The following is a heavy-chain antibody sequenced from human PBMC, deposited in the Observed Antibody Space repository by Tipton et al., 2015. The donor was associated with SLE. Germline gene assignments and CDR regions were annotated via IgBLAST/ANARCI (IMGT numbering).Heavy chain of an antibody. CDR1: GGSISRIGYY. CDR2: IYYSGST. J-gene: IGHJ6*02. V-gene: IGHV4-39*07. Sequence: TLSLTCTVSGGSISRIGYYWSWIRQHPGKGLEWIGSIYYSGSTYYNPSLKSRVTISVDTSKNQFSLRLSSVSAADTAVYDCARHVDPTDYYYYAVDVWGQGTTVTVSS. CDR3: ARHVDPTDYYYYAVDV.